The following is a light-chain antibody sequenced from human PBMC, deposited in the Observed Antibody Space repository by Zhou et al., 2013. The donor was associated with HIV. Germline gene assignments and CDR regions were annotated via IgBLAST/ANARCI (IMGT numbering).Light chain of an antibody. Sequence: DIQMTQSPSSLSASVGDRVTVTCRASQTISSCLNWYQQKPGKAPKLLIYAASSLHSGVPSRFSGSGSGTDFTLTISSLQPEDFATYYCQQSYSTPSGTFGQGTRLEIK. CDR3: QQSYSTPSGT. CDR1: QTISSC. CDR2: AAS. V-gene: IGKV1-39*01. J-gene: IGKJ5*01.